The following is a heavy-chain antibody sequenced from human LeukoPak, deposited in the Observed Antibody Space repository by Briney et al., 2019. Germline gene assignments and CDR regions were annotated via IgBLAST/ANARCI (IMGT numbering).Heavy chain of an antibody. D-gene: IGHD4-17*01. CDR3: AKGPDYGDYYFDY. Sequence: PGRSLRLSCAASGFTFSSYGMHWVRQAPGKGLEWVAVISYDGSNKYYADSVKGRFTISRDNSKNTLYLQMNSLRAEDTAVYYCAKGPDYGDYYFDYWGQGTLVTVSS. CDR1: GFTFSSYG. CDR2: ISYDGSNK. J-gene: IGHJ4*02. V-gene: IGHV3-30*18.